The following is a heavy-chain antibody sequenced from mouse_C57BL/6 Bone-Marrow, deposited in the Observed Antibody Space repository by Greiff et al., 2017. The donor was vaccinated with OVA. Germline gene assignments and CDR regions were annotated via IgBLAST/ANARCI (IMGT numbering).Heavy chain of an antibody. J-gene: IGHJ3*01. Sequence: EVHLVESGGGLVKPGGSLKLFCAASGFTFSSYAMSWVRQTPEKRLEWVATISDGGSYTYYPDNVKGRFTISRDNAKNNLYLQMSHLKSEDTAMYYCARGGYGSRFAYWGQGTLVTVSA. CDR1: GFTFSSYA. CDR3: ARGGYGSRFAY. D-gene: IGHD1-1*01. V-gene: IGHV5-4*01. CDR2: ISDGGSYT.